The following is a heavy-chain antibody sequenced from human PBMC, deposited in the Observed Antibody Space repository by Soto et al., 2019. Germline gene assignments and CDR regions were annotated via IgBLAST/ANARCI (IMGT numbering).Heavy chain of an antibody. V-gene: IGHV3-9*01. CDR1: GFTLGDYS. J-gene: IGHJ6*02. CDR3: AKEWAGYSSGWHGLDV. Sequence: PGGTLSLSCAASGFTLGDYSMHWVRQPPGKGLEWVSGISLNGDIIAYANSVKGRFTISRDNAKNSLYLQMNSLRAEDTAFYYCAKEWAGYSSGWHGLDVWGLGTTVTVSS. CDR2: ISLNGDII. D-gene: IGHD6-19*01.